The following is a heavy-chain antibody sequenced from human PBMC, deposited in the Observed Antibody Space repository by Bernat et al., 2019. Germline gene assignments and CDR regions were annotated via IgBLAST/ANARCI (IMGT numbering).Heavy chain of an antibody. CDR1: GYSFTSYW. J-gene: IGHJ3*02. Sequence: EVQLVQSGAEVKKPGESLKISCKGSGYSFTSYWIGWVRQMPGKDLDWMGIIYAGDSDTRYSPSYPGEITISADKSISTAYLQWSSLKASDTAMYYCASVAVVVVATAHDAFDIWGQGTMVTVSS. CDR2: IYAGDSDT. D-gene: IGHD2-15*01. CDR3: ASVAVVVVATAHDAFDI. V-gene: IGHV5-51*03.